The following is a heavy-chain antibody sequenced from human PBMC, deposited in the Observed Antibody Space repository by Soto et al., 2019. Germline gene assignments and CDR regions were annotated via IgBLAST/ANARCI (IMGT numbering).Heavy chain of an antibody. Sequence: ASETLSLTCTVSGGSISSGGYYWSWIRQHPGKGLEWIGYIYYSGSTYYNPSLKSRVTISVDTSKNQFSLKLSSVTAADTAVYYCAREKYCSSTSCSKPYYYYGMDVWGQGTTVTVSS. CDR1: GGSISSGGYY. CDR3: AREKYCSSTSCSKPYYYYGMDV. D-gene: IGHD2-2*01. J-gene: IGHJ6*02. V-gene: IGHV4-31*03. CDR2: IYYSGST.